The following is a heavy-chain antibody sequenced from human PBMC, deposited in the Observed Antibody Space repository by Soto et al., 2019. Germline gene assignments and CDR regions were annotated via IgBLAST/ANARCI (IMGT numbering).Heavy chain of an antibody. Sequence: EVQLVESGGGLVQPGGSLRLSCVASGIPFGSRAMSWVRQAPGEGLEWVSTITDTGGDTKYADSVRGRFTMSRDNSKKTLYLQMNSLRVEDSALYYCARGSTDSYPGSRIFDFWGRGTLVTVSS. V-gene: IGHV3-23*04. CDR2: ITDTGGDT. CDR3: ARGSTDSYPGSRIFDF. CDR1: GIPFGSRA. J-gene: IGHJ4*02. D-gene: IGHD3-10*01.